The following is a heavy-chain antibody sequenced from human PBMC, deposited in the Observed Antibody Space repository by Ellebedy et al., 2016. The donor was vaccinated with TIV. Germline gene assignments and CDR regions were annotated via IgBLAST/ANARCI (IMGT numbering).Heavy chain of an antibody. CDR1: GFTFSSYS. CDR3: ASLYSGTYDSYYYGMDV. D-gene: IGHD1-26*01. J-gene: IGHJ6*02. V-gene: IGHV3-48*04. Sequence: PGGSLRLSCAASGFTFSSYSMNWVRQAPGKGLEWVSSISSSASTINYADSVKGRFTISRDNAKNSLYLQMHSLRAEDTAVYYCASLYSGTYDSYYYGMDVWGQGTTVTVSS. CDR2: ISSSASTI.